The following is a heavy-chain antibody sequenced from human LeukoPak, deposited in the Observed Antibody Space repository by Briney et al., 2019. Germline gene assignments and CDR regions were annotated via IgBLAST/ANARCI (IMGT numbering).Heavy chain of an antibody. V-gene: IGHV4-59*01. D-gene: IGHD6-13*01. J-gene: IGHJ5*02. CDR2: IYYSGST. CDR3: ARGRAAAVFNWFDP. CDR1: GGSISSYY. Sequence: SETLSLTCTVSGGSISSYYWSWIRQPPGKGLEWFGYIYYSGSTNYNPSLKSRVTISVDTSKNQFSLKLSSVTAADTAVYYCARGRAAAVFNWFDPWGQGTLVTVSS.